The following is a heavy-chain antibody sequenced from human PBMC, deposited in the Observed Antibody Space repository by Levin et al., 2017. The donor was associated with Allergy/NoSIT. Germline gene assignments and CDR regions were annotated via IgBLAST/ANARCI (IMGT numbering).Heavy chain of an antibody. CDR1: GFTFSSYS. Sequence: GGSLRLSCAASGFTFSSYSMNWVRQAPGKGLEWVSYISSSSSTIYYADSVKGRFTISRDNAKNSLYLQMNSLRAEDTAVYYCARGLFYYYDSSGLVDYFDYWGQGTLVTVSS. D-gene: IGHD3-22*01. CDR3: ARGLFYYYDSSGLVDYFDY. J-gene: IGHJ4*02. V-gene: IGHV3-48*01. CDR2: ISSSSSTI.